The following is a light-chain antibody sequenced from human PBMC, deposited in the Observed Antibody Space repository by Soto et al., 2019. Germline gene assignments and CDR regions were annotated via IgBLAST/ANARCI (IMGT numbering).Light chain of an antibody. J-gene: IGLJ3*02. Sequence: QSVLTQPPSASGTPGQRVTISCSGASSNIGRNALIWYQQLPGTTPQVVIYSNNQRPSRVPDRFSASKSGTSASLAINGLQSEDEADYYCAAWDDSLNAWLFGGGTKLTVL. CDR3: AAWDDSLNAWL. CDR1: SSNIGRNA. CDR2: SNN. V-gene: IGLV1-44*01.